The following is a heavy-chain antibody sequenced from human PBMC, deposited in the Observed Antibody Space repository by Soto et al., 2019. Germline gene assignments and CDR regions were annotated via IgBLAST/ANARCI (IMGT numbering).Heavy chain of an antibody. CDR2: MNPNNGNT. Sequence: QVQLVQSGAEVKKPGASVKVSCKASGFTFTSYDVNWVRQATGQGLEWMGWMNPNNGNTGYSQKFQGRVTLTRNTSISAAYMELSSLRSEDTAVYYCAVTYDYDTSGREDAFDIWGQGTMVTVSS. CDR3: AVTYDYDTSGREDAFDI. J-gene: IGHJ3*02. V-gene: IGHV1-8*01. CDR1: GFTFTSYD. D-gene: IGHD3-22*01.